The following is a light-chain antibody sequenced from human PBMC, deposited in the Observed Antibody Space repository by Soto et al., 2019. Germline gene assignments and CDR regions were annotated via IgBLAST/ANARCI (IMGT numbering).Light chain of an antibody. Sequence: QFALTQPASLSGSPGQSITISCTGTSSDIGSYNYVSWYQQHPGKAPKLMIFDVSYRPSGISDRFSGSKSGNTASLTISGLQPEDEADYYCSSYGASSTLLGGGTKLTVL. CDR3: SSYGASSTL. CDR2: DVS. CDR1: SSDIGSYNY. J-gene: IGLJ2*01. V-gene: IGLV2-14*03.